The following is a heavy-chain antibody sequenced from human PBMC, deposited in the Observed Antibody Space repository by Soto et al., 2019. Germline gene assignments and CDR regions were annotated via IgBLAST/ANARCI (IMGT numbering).Heavy chain of an antibody. J-gene: IGHJ6*02. CDR3: AREGGTGTRYHYYYYYGMDV. CDR1: GYTFTSYG. D-gene: IGHD1-7*01. Sequence: ASVKVSCKASGYTFTSYGISWVRQAPGQGLEWMGWISAYNGNTNYAQKLQGRVTMTTDTSTSTAYMELRSLRSDDTAVYYCAREGGTGTRYHYYYYYGMDVWGQGTTVTVSS. CDR2: ISAYNGNT. V-gene: IGHV1-18*04.